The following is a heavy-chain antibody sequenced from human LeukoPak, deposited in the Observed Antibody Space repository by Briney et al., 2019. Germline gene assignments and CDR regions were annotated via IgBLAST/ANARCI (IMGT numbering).Heavy chain of an antibody. CDR2: ISAYNGNT. Sequence: VASVKVSCKASGYTFTSYGISWVRQAPGQGLEWMGWISAYNGNTNYAQKLQGRVTMTTDTSTSIAYMELRSLRSDDTAVYYCATRPEEYYYDMYGMDVWGQGTTVTVSS. CDR3: ATRPEEYYYDMYGMDV. D-gene: IGHD3-22*01. V-gene: IGHV1-18*01. J-gene: IGHJ6*02. CDR1: GYTFTSYG.